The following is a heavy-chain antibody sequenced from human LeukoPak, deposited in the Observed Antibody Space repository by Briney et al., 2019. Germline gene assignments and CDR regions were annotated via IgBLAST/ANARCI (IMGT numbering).Heavy chain of an antibody. CDR1: GFTFSSYS. Sequence: GGSLRLSCAASGFTFSSYSMNWVRQAPGKGLEWISSISSSSSYIYYADSVKGRFTISRDNAKNSLYLQMNSLRAEDTAVYYCARDSGYSGYGFDYWGQGTLVTVSS. J-gene: IGHJ4*02. CDR2: ISSSSSYI. D-gene: IGHD5-12*01. CDR3: ARDSGYSGYGFDY. V-gene: IGHV3-21*01.